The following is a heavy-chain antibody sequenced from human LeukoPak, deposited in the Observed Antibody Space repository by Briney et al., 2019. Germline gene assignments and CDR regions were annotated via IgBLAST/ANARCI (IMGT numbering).Heavy chain of an antibody. CDR3: ASSDYRSGWYTY. CDR2: IYYNGIT. J-gene: IGHJ4*02. V-gene: IGHV4-59*01. Sequence: PSETLSLTCTVSGGSITSYYWSWIRQPPGKGLEWIGYIYYNGITTYNPSLKSRVTTSVDTSKNQFSLKLSSVTAADTAVYYCASSDYRSGWYTYWGQGTLVTVSS. D-gene: IGHD6-19*01. CDR1: GGSITSYY.